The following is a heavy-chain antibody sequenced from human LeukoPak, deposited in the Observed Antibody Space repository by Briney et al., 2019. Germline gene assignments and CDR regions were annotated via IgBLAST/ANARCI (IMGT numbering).Heavy chain of an antibody. CDR3: AKSSYYDASGYYREFYFDS. V-gene: IGHV3-48*01. D-gene: IGHD3-22*01. CDR1: AFTFSSHS. CDR2: ITSSGTSI. Sequence: PGGSLRLSCAASAFTFSSHSMNWVRQAPGKGLEWISYITSSGTSIYADSVRGRFTISRDNARNSLYLQMNSLRAEDTAVYYCAKSSYYDASGYYREFYFDSWGQGTLVTVSS. J-gene: IGHJ4*02.